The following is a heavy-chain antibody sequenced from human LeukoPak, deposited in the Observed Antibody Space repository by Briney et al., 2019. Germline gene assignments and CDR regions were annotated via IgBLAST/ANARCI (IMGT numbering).Heavy chain of an antibody. D-gene: IGHD3-22*01. CDR2: IRYDGSNK. V-gene: IGHV3-30*02. CDR1: GFTFSSYG. J-gene: IGHJ3*02. CDR3: ANQLTYYYDSSGYYDADAFDI. Sequence: PGGSLRLSCAASGFTFSSYGMHWVRQAPGMGLEWVAFIRYDGSNKYYADSVKGRFTISRDNSKNTLYLQMNSLRAEDTAVYYCANQLTYYYDSSGYYDADAFDIWGQGTMVTVSS.